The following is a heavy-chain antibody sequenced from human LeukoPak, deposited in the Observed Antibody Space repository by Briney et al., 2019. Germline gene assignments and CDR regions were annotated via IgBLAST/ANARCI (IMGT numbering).Heavy chain of an antibody. V-gene: IGHV4-61*10. CDR1: GGSVSSGSYY. J-gene: IGHJ5*02. CDR2: MYYGGIGNT. Sequence: PSETLSLTCTVSGGSVSSGSYYWSWIRQPAGKGLEWIGNMYYGGIGNTYYNPSLKSRVTISGDTSRNQFSLKVRSVAAADTAVYYCARGHQSYYYGSGSYLILSCDNWFDPWGQGTLVTVSS. D-gene: IGHD3-10*01. CDR3: ARGHQSYYYGSGSYLILSCDNWFDP.